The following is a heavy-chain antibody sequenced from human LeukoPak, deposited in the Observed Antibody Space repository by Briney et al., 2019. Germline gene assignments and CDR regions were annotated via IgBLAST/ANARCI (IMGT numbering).Heavy chain of an antibody. V-gene: IGHV4-61*02. Sequence: SETLSLTCTVSGGSISSGSYYWSWIRRPAGKGLEWIGRIYTSGSTNYNPSLKSRVTISVDTSKNQLSLKLSSVTAADTAVYYCARDRYDILTGYYPFDYWGQGTLVTVSS. CDR3: ARDRYDILTGYYPFDY. J-gene: IGHJ4*02. D-gene: IGHD3-9*01. CDR2: IYTSGST. CDR1: GGSISSGSYY.